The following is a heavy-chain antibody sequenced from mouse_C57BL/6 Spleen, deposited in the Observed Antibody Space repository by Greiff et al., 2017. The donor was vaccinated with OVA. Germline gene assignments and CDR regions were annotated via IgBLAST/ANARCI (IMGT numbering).Heavy chain of an antibody. Sequence: EVMLVESGGGLVQPKGSLKLSCAASGFSFNTYAMNWVRQAPGQGLEWVARIRSKSNNYATYYADSVKDRFTISRDDSESMLYLQMNNLKTEDTAMYYCVRHEKWTAMDYWGQGTSVTVSS. CDR3: VRHEKWTAMDY. CDR1: GFSFNTYA. V-gene: IGHV10-1*01. J-gene: IGHJ4*01. CDR2: IRSKSNNYAT.